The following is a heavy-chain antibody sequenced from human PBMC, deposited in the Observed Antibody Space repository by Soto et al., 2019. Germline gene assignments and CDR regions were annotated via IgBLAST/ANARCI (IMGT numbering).Heavy chain of an antibody. V-gene: IGHV3-30*03. D-gene: IGHD1-26*01. CDR1: GFAFSTYG. J-gene: IGHJ4*02. Sequence: QVQLVESGGGVVQPGRSLRLSCAASGFAFSTYGMHWVRQAPGKGLEWVAVTTSDGARINYADSVKGRFIISRDNSRTKLYLQMISLRIDDTAVYYCARKNPGREWELPDYWGQGTLVTVSS. CDR3: ARKNPGREWELPDY. CDR2: TTSDGARI.